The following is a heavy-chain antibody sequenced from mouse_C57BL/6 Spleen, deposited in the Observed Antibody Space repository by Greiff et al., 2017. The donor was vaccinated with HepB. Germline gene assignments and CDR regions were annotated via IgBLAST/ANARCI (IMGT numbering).Heavy chain of an antibody. CDR3: ARDYYGSSFAY. V-gene: IGHV1-72*01. J-gene: IGHJ3*01. Sequence: VKLSCKASGYTFTSYWMHWGKQRPGRGLERIGRIDPNSGGTKYNEKFKSKATLTVDKPSSTAYMQLSSLTSEDSAVYYCARDYYGSSFAYWGQGTLVTVSA. CDR2: IDPNSGGT. D-gene: IGHD1-1*01. CDR1: GYTFTSYW.